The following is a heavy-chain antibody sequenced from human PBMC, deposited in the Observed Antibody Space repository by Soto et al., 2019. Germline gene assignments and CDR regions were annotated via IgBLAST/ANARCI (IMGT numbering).Heavy chain of an antibody. CDR3: ASEAVGAGTDH. Sequence: SETLSLTCTVSGGSISSSNYYWAWVRQPPGTGLEWIGSIYYSGSTYYNPSLKSRVTISVDTSKNQFSLKLSSVTATDTAIFYCASEAVGAGTDHWGQGTLVTVSS. CDR2: IYYSGST. CDR1: GGSISSSNYY. V-gene: IGHV4-39*01. J-gene: IGHJ5*02. D-gene: IGHD1-26*01.